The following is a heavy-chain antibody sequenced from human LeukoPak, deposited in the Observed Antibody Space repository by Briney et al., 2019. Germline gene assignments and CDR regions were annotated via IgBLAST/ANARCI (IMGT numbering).Heavy chain of an antibody. D-gene: IGHD6-13*01. J-gene: IGHJ4*02. V-gene: IGHV4-59*01. CDR1: GGSFSSYY. CDR2: IYYGGDT. Sequence: PSETLSLTCTVSGGSFSSYYWSWLRQPPGKGLEWIGYIYYGGDTNYNPSLKSRVTISVDTSKNQFPLKLSSVTAADTAVFYCARSWGSSSGIDNWGQGTLVTVSS. CDR3: ARSWGSSSGIDN.